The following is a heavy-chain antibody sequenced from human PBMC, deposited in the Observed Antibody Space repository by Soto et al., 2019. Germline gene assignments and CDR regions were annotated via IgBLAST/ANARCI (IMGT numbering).Heavy chain of an antibody. J-gene: IGHJ4*02. CDR3: ARVGCSSTSCYPYFDY. V-gene: IGHV4-31*03. D-gene: IGHD2-2*01. CDR2: IYYSGST. Sequence: LSLTCTVSGGSISSGGYYWSWIRQHPGKGLEWIGYIYYSGSTYYNPSLKSRVTISVDTSKNQFSLKLSSVTAADTAVYYCARVGCSSTSCYPYFDYWGQGTLVTVSS. CDR1: GGSISSGGYY.